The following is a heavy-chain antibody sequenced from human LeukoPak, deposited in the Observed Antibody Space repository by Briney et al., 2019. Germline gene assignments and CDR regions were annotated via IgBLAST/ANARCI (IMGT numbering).Heavy chain of an antibody. D-gene: IGHD2-15*01. CDR1: GGTFSSYA. J-gene: IGHJ5*02. V-gene: IGHV1-69*05. CDR3: ARGVVAATFHWFDP. Sequence: GASVKVSCKASGGTFSSYAISWVRQAPGQGLEWMGGIIPIFGTANYAQKFQGRVTITTDESTSTAYMELSSLRSEDTAVYYCARGVVAATFHWFDPWGQGTLVTVSS. CDR2: IIPIFGTA.